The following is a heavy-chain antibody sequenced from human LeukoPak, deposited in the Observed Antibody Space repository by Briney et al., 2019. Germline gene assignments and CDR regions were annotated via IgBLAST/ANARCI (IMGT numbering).Heavy chain of an antibody. D-gene: IGHD1-7*01. J-gene: IGHJ4*02. Sequence: GEALKISWKCSENSFTSYCIGGLRPIPRKRLEWMGIMYPGDSDTRYSPSFQGQVTISADKSINTAYLQWSSLKASDTAMYFCARRKDWTYDYWGQGTLVTVPS. CDR1: ENSFTSYC. CDR2: MYPGDSDT. V-gene: IGHV5-51*01. CDR3: ARRKDWTYDY.